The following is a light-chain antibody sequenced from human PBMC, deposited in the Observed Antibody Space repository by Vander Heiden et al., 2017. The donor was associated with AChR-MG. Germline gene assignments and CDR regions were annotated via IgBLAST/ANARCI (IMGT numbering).Light chain of an antibody. J-gene: IGKJ3*01. CDR3: QQYGSSPFT. V-gene: IGKV3-20*01. Sequence: EIVLTQSPGTLSLSPGERATLSCRASQSVSSSYLAWYQQKPGQAPRLLIYGASSRATGILDRFSGSGSGTDFTLTISRLEPEDFAVYYCQQYGSSPFTFGPGTTVDIK. CDR2: GAS. CDR1: QSVSSSY.